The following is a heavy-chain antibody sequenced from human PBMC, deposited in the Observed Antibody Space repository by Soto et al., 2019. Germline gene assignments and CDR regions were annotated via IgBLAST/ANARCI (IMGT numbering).Heavy chain of an antibody. CDR2: AKRKAAGGAI. V-gene: IGHV3-15*01. Sequence: PGGSLRLSCVVSGISLDSAWINWVRQAPGKGLEWVAQAKRKAAGGAIDYAAPVKGRFTISRDDSRTMAYSQMNSLKIEDTALNYCTTGYGSDWYGWGQGTLVTVSS. CDR3: TTGYGSDWYG. J-gene: IGHJ4*02. D-gene: IGHD6-19*01. CDR1: GISLDSAW.